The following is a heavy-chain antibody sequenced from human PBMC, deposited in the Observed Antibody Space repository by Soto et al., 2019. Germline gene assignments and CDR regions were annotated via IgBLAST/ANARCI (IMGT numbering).Heavy chain of an antibody. D-gene: IGHD6-19*01. CDR3: ARTAVATHWYCDL. J-gene: IGHJ2*01. Sequence: LQLQESGPGLVKPSETLSLTCTVSNGSISSRYYWGWLRQTPGKGLEWIASIYYVGSTYYSPSLESRVTISVDTSNNQFSLRLNSVTAADTAVYYCARTAVATHWYCDLWGRGTQVT. CDR2: IYYVGST. CDR1: NGSISSRYY. V-gene: IGHV4-39*01.